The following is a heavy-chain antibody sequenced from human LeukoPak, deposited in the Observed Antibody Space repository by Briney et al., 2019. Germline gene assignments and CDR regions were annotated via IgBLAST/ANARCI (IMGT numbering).Heavy chain of an antibody. D-gene: IGHD6-13*01. J-gene: IGHJ4*02. CDR1: GYSISSGYY. V-gene: IGHV4-38-2*02. CDR3: ARDYGSSWYPDTFDY. CDR2: IYHSGST. Sequence: SETLSLTCTVSGYSISSGYYWGWIRQPPGKGLEWIGSIYHSGSTYYNPSLKSRVTISVDTSKNQFSLKLSSVTAADTAVYYCARDYGSSWYPDTFDYWGQGTLVTVS.